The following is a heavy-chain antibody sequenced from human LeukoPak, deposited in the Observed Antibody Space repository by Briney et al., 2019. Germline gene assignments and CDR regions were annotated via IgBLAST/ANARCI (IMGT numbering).Heavy chain of an antibody. Sequence: PSETLSLTCTVPGGSISSSNYYWSWIRQPPGKGLEWIGTIYYSGTTYYNPSLESRVTIFEDTSKNQFSLMLTSVTAADTAVYYCARQISDYYYYYMDVWGKGTTVTVSS. CDR3: ARQISDYYYYYMDV. D-gene: IGHD2-15*01. J-gene: IGHJ6*03. CDR1: GGSISSSNYY. CDR2: IYYSGTT. V-gene: IGHV4-39*01.